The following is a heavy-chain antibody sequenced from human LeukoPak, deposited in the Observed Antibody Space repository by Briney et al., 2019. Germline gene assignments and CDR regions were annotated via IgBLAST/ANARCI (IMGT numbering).Heavy chain of an antibody. CDR1: GFTFSSSA. J-gene: IGHJ4*02. CDR3: ARDPVPGAPYYFDY. D-gene: IGHD2-2*01. Sequence: GGSLRLSCAASGFTFSSSAMNWVRQAPGKGLEWVSTISGSGDRTYYADSVKGRFTISRDNAKNTLYLQMNSLRAEDTAVYYCARDPVPGAPYYFDYWGQGTLVTVSS. CDR2: ISGSGDRT. V-gene: IGHV3-23*01.